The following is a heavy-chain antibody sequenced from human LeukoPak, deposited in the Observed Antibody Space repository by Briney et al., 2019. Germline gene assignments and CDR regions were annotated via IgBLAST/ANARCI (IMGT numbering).Heavy chain of an antibody. Sequence: TGGSLRLSCAGSGFIFNNYAMSWVRQAPGKGLEWVSSISGTGVTTYYADSVKGRFAISRDNSKNTLYLQMTSLRAEDTAVYYCAKDQRFGDLDDYRGQGTLVTVSS. D-gene: IGHD3-10*01. CDR1: GFIFNNYA. V-gene: IGHV3-23*01. J-gene: IGHJ4*02. CDR3: AKDQRFGDLDDY. CDR2: ISGTGVTT.